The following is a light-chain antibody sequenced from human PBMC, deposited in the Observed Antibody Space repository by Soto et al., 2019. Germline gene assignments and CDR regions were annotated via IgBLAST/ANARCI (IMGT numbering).Light chain of an antibody. CDR3: QQYGSSPPT. V-gene: IGKV3-20*01. Sequence: EIVLTQSPGTLSLSPGERATLSCRASQRVTSNYLAWYQQRPGQAPRLLIFGASIRDTGLPDRFSGSGSGTDFTLIISRLEPEDFAVYYCQQYGSSPPTFGQGTKVDIK. CDR2: GAS. CDR1: QRVTSNY. J-gene: IGKJ1*01.